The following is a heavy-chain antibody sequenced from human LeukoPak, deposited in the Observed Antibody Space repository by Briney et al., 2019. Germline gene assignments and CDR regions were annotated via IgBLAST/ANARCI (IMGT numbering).Heavy chain of an antibody. Sequence: GRPLRLSCAASGFTFSSYGMHWVRQAPGKGLEWVAAISYDESNKYYADSVKGRFTISRDNSKNTLYLHMDSLSTGDTAVYHCAKVLAKQRGRVGGGYYSVGFDYWGQGTLVAVSS. J-gene: IGHJ4*02. D-gene: IGHD3-22*01. CDR3: AKVLAKQRGRVGGGYYSVGFDY. V-gene: IGHV3-30*18. CDR1: GFTFSSYG. CDR2: ISYDESNK.